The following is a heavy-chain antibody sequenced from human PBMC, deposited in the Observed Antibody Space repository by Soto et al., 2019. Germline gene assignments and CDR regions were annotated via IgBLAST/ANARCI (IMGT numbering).Heavy chain of an antibody. CDR3: EAEMTFGKLSVV. Sequence: QVQLVQSGAEVKKPGSSVKVSCKASGDTDTNYVISWVRQAPGQGLEWMGGIFPKFGTTYSAQKLQDRLTITADESTSTVYMQVSSLGLDDTAVYYCEAEMTFGKLSVVWGQGTTVTVSS. D-gene: IGHD3-16*02. V-gene: IGHV1-69*01. J-gene: IGHJ6*02. CDR2: IFPKFGTT. CDR1: GDTDTNYV.